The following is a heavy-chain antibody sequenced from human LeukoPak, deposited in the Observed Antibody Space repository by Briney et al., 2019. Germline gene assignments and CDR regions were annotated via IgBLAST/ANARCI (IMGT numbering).Heavy chain of an antibody. J-gene: IGHJ3*02. CDR3: ATHRRSGSGGSENAFEI. V-gene: IGHV4-34*01. CDR1: GGSFSGYY. CDR2: INHSGST. D-gene: IGHD5-12*01. Sequence: PSETLSLTCAVYGGSFSGYYWSWIRQPPGKGLEWIGEINHSGSTNYNPSLKSRVTISVDTPKNQFSLKLNSVTAADTAIYYCATHRRSGSGGSENAFEIWGQGTMVTVSS.